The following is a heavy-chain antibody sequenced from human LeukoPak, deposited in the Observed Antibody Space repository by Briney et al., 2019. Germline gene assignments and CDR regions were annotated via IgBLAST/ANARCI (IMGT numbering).Heavy chain of an antibody. D-gene: IGHD6-25*01. Sequence: SETLSLTCTVSGGSITNNNYYWDWIRQPPGKGLEWIGEVHLDGRTNFNPSLKSRLTMSVDLSENHVSLKLTSVTAADTAVYYCAREGGFYRPLDYSGQGTLVTVSS. J-gene: IGHJ4*02. CDR1: GGSITNNNYY. V-gene: IGHV4-39*07. CDR2: VHLDGRT. CDR3: AREGGFYRPLDY.